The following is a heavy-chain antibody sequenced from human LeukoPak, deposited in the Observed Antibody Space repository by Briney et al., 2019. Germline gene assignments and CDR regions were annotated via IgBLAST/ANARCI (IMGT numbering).Heavy chain of an antibody. CDR2: IHYSGST. CDR1: GGSISSYY. D-gene: IGHD6-13*01. V-gene: IGHV4-59*01. J-gene: IGHJ4*02. CDR3: ARVHSSSWFSPFDY. Sequence: SETLSLTCTVSGGSISSYYWSWIRQPPGKGLEWIGYIHYSGSTNYNPSLKSRVTISVDMSKNQFSLKLSSVTAADTAVYYCARVHSSSWFSPFDYWGQGTLVTVSS.